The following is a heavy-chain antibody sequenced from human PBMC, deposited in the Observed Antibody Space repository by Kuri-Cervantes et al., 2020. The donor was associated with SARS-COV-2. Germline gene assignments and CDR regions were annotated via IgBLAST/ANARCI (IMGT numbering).Heavy chain of an antibody. Sequence: GESLKISCAASGFTFNTCAMHWVRQAPGKGLEWVAMISSDGSNKNYADSVKGRFTISRDNSKNTLYLQINSLRTEDTAVFYCAGARVGVFDFWGQGALVTVSS. D-gene: IGHD2-21*01. CDR1: GFTFNTCA. CDR3: AGARVGVFDF. J-gene: IGHJ4*02. CDR2: ISSDGSNK. V-gene: IGHV3-30*04.